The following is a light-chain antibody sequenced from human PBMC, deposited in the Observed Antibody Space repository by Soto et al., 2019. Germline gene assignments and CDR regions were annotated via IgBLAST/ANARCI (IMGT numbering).Light chain of an antibody. J-gene: IGLJ2*01. CDR3: CSYAGSYTWV. CDR2: DVS. Sequence: QSALTRPRSMSGSPAQSVTISCTGTSSDVGGYNYVSWYQQHPGKAPKLMIYDVSQRPSGVPDRFSGSKSGNTASLTISGLQAEDEADYYCCSYAGSYTWVFGGGTKLTVL. V-gene: IGLV2-11*01. CDR1: SSDVGGYNY.